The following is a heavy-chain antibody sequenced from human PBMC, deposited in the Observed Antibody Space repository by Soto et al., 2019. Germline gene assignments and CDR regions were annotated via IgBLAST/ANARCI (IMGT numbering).Heavy chain of an antibody. CDR2: IYYSGST. V-gene: IGHV4-59*01. Sequence: SEPLSLTCTVSVGSISSYYWSWVRQHSVKVLEWIVYIYYSGSTNYNPSLKSRVTISVDTSKNQFSLKLSSVTAADTAVYYCARAGRYDFWSGYYYYGMDVWGQGTTVTVS. CDR3: ARAGRYDFWSGYYYYGMDV. J-gene: IGHJ6*02. CDR1: VGSISSYY. D-gene: IGHD3-3*01.